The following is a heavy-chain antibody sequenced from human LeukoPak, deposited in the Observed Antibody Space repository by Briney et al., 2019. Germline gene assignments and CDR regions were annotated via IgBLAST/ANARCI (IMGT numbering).Heavy chain of an antibody. CDR1: EFTFSSYA. D-gene: IGHD4-11*01. CDR2: ISYDGSSR. CDR3: ARDWSSKYPYYYGMDV. J-gene: IGHJ6*02. V-gene: IGHV3-30-3*01. Sequence: GGSLRLSCAASEFTFSSYAMHWVRQAPGKGLEWMAVISYDGSSRYYADSVKGRFTISRDNSKNTLYLQMNSLRVEDTAVYYCARDWSSKYPYYYGMDVWGQGTMLTVSS.